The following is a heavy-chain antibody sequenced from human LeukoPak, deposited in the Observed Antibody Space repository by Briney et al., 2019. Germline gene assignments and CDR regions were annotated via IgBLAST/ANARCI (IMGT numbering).Heavy chain of an antibody. D-gene: IGHD5-18*01. V-gene: IGHV4-59*01. CDR1: GGSISSYY. CDR2: IYYSGST. CDR3: AREGSRYSYGFNWFDP. J-gene: IGHJ5*02. Sequence: SEALSLTCTVSGGSISSYYWSWIRQPPGKGLEWIGDIYYSGSTNYNPSLKSRVTISLDTSKNQFSLRLSSVTASDTAVYCCAREGSRYSYGFNWFDPWGQGTLVTVSS.